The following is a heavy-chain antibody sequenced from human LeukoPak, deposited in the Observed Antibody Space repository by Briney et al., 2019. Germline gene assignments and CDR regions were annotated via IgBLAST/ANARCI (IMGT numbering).Heavy chain of an antibody. CDR1: GFTFSSYE. CDR3: PSVIQWLLQPWGAFDI. V-gene: IGHV3-48*03. Sequence: GGSLRLSCAASGFTFSSYEMNWVRQAPGKGLEWVSYISSSGSTVYYADSVKGRFTISRDNAKNSLYLQMNSLRAEDTAVYYCPSVIQWLLQPWGAFDIWGQGTMVTVSS. J-gene: IGHJ3*02. CDR2: ISSSGSTV. D-gene: IGHD6-19*01.